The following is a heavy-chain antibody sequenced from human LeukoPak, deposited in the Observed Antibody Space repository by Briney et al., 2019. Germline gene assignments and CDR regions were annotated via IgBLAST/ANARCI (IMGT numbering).Heavy chain of an antibody. CDR2: INHSGST. Sequence: SETLSLTCAVYGGSFSGYYWSWLRQPPGKGLEWIGEINHSGSTNYNPSLKSRVTISVDTSKNQFSLKLSSVTAADTAVYYCAGVNLRTYSSSPHYWGQGTLVTVSS. D-gene: IGHD6-6*01. CDR1: GGSFSGYY. CDR3: AGVNLRTYSSSPHY. J-gene: IGHJ4*02. V-gene: IGHV4-34*01.